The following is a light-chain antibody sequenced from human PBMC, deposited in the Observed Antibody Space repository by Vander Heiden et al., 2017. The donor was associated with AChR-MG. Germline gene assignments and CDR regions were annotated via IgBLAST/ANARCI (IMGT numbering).Light chain of an antibody. Sequence: DIQMTQSPSSLSASVGDSVTITCRASENIITYLNWYQQKPGKAPNLLISRASSLQSGVPSRFSGSGSGTDFTLTISSLRPEDFATYSCQQSDANPQTFGQGTRVEVK. CDR3: QQSDANPQT. CDR2: RAS. J-gene: IGKJ1*01. CDR1: ENIITY. V-gene: IGKV1-39*01.